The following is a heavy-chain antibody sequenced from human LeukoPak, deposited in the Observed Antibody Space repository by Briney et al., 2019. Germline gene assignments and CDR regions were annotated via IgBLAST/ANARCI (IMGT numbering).Heavy chain of an antibody. Sequence: GGSLRLSCAASGFTFSSYAMNWVRQAPGKGLEWVSVISVSGGSTDYADSVKGRFTISRDNSKNTLYLQMNSLRAEDTAVYYCAKPPGRGWYYFDYWGQGTLVTVSS. CDR1: GFTFSSYA. D-gene: IGHD6-19*01. V-gene: IGHV3-23*01. CDR2: ISVSGGST. J-gene: IGHJ4*02. CDR3: AKPPGRGWYYFDY.